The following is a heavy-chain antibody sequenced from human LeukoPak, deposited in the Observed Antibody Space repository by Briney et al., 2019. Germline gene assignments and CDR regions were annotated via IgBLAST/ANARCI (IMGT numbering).Heavy chain of an antibody. CDR3: IAHFPYFYSFDV. V-gene: IGHV3-15*01. Sequence: GGSLRLSCVSSGFTIGTACMSWVRQAPGKGLEWLGHIKCEGEGATTDYAAPAKGRFAISRDDSKNMIYLQMSSLKIDDTAIYYGIAHFPYFYSFDVWGKGATVTASS. D-gene: IGHD3-3*02. CDR1: GFTIGTAC. CDR2: IKCEGEGATT. J-gene: IGHJ6*04.